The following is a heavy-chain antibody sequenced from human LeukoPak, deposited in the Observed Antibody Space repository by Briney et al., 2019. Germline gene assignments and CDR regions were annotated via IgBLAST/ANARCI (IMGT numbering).Heavy chain of an antibody. CDR2: TYYRSKWYN. CDR1: GDSVSSNSAA. Sequence: SQTLSLTCAISGDSVSSNSAAWNWIRQSPSRGLEWLGRTYYRSKWYNDYAVSVKSRITINPDTSKNQFSLQLNSVTPEDTAVYYCARDPYSSSWSNYYYGMDVWGQGTTVTVSS. V-gene: IGHV6-1*01. J-gene: IGHJ6*02. D-gene: IGHD6-13*01. CDR3: ARDPYSSSWSNYYYGMDV.